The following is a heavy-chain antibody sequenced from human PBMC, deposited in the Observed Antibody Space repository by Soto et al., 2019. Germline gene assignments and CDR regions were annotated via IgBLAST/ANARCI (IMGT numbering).Heavy chain of an antibody. J-gene: IGHJ4*02. CDR1: GGTFSSYA. CDR2: IIPIFGTA. V-gene: IGHV1-69*13. D-gene: IGHD5-12*01. CDR3: ASLLRGYSGTGDY. Sequence: SVKVSCKASGGTFSSYAISWVRQAPGQGLEWMGGIIPIFGTAKYAQKFQGRVTITADESTSTAYMELSSLRSEDTAVYYCASLLRGYSGTGDYWGQGTLVTVSS.